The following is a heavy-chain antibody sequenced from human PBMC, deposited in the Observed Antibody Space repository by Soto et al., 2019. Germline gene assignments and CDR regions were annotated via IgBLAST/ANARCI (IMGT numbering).Heavy chain of an antibody. CDR2: IFPIDSDT. V-gene: IGHV5-51*01. D-gene: IGHD2-21*02. CDR1: GYTFTRNW. J-gene: IGHJ3*01. CDR3: ATPGGRDFNAFDV. Sequence: GESLKISCKGSGYTFTRNWIGWVRQMPGKGLEWMGIIFPIDSDTRYSPSSQGQVTISADNSISTAYLQWSSLKASDTAIYYCATPGGRDFNAFDVWGQGMLVTVSS.